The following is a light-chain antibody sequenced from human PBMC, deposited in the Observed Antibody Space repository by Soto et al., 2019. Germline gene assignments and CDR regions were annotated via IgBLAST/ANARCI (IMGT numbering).Light chain of an antibody. CDR2: EVN. Sequence: QSALTQPPSASGSPGQSVTISCTGTSSDVGGYNYVSWYQQHPGKVPKLMVYEVNKRPSGVPDRFSGSKSGNTASLAVSGVQAEDEADYYYTSCAGGNNVFGTGTKLTVL. CDR3: TSCAGGNNV. V-gene: IGLV2-8*01. J-gene: IGLJ1*01. CDR1: SSDVGGYNY.